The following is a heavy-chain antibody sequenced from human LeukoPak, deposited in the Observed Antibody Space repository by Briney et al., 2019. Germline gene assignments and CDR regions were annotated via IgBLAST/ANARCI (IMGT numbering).Heavy chain of an antibody. V-gene: IGHV3-64*01. CDR2: INNNGDST. D-gene: IGHD1-14*01. CDR1: GYRFNDYA. CDR3: ARDYRTVSTGPGGQL. Sequence: GGSLRLSCAASGYRFNDYAIHWFRQAPGKGLEYVSGINNNGDSTYYANSVKGRFTISRDNSKNTLYLQMGSLTSEDTAIYYFARDYRTVSTGPGGQLGGREPRVTVSS. J-gene: IGHJ4*02.